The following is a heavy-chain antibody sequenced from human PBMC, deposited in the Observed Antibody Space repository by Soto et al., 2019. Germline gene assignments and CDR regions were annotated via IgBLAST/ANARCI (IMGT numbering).Heavy chain of an antibody. CDR3: ARGISVVRTTLKTPWRPATSSFYYYMDV. J-gene: IGHJ6*03. D-gene: IGHD1-26*01. CDR1: GYTFTSHV. CDR2: INAGDGDT. Sequence: ASVKVSCKASGYTFTSHVIHWVRQAPGQGLEWVGRINAGDGDTRFAQNFQDRVTITRDTSANTVYMELSSLISEDTAVYYCARGISVVRTTLKTPWRPATSSFYYYMDVWGKGTTVTVSS. V-gene: IGHV1-3*01.